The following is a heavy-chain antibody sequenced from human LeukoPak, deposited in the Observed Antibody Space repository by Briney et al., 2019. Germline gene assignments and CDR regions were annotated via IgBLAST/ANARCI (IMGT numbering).Heavy chain of an antibody. CDR1: GGTFSSYA. CDR3: ARDRSPNCSGGSCYSDLDY. Sequence: ASVNVSCTASGGTFSSYAISWVRQAPGQGLEWMGGIIPIFGTANYAQKFQGRVTITTDESTSTAYMELSSLRSEDTAVYYCARDRSPNCSGGSCYSDLDYWGQGTLVTVSS. J-gene: IGHJ4*02. D-gene: IGHD2-15*01. V-gene: IGHV1-69*05. CDR2: IIPIFGTA.